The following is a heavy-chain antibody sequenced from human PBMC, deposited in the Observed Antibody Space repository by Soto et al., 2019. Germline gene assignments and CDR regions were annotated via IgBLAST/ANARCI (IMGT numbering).Heavy chain of an antibody. CDR1: GYTFTKYY. CDR3: ASLDSSGYYYPDY. CDR2: ITPNSGAT. J-gene: IGHJ4*02. V-gene: IGHV1-2*02. D-gene: IGHD3-22*01. Sequence: QVPLVQSGAEVKKPGASVKVSCRTSGYTFTKYYMHWVRQAPGQGLEWMGWITPNSGATNYAQRFQGRVAMTTDTSTSVAYMELSRLRSDDTAVYYCASLDSSGYYYPDYWGQGTLVTVSS.